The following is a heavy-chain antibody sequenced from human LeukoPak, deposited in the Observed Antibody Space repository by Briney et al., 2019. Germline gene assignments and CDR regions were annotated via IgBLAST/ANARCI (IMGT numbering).Heavy chain of an antibody. CDR1: GYTLSSYS. CDR2: ISTSSSYI. CDR3: ARAHEVGDY. Sequence: GGSLRLSCAASGYTLSSYSMNGVRQAPGKGLEWVSSISTSSSYIYYADSVRGRFTISRDNAKNSLYLQMNNLRAEDTAVYYWARAHEVGDYWGQGTLVTVSS. D-gene: IGHD1-26*01. J-gene: IGHJ4*02. V-gene: IGHV3-21*01.